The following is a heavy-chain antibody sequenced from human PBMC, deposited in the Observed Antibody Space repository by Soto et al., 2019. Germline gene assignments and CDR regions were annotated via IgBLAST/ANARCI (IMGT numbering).Heavy chain of an antibody. J-gene: IGHJ4*02. D-gene: IGHD5-12*01. CDR2: IYYSGST. CDR3: ARGVGYSYDFDY. V-gene: IGHV4-59*01. Sequence: QVQLQESGPGLVKPSETLSLTRTVSGGSISTYYWSWIRQPPGKGLEWIGYIYYSGSTNYNPSLKSRVTISVDTSKNQFSLKLSSVTAADTAVYYCARGVGYSYDFDYWGQGTLVTVSS. CDR1: GGSISTYY.